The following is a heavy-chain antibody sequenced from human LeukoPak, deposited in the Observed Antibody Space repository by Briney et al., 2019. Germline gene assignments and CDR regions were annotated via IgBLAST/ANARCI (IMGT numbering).Heavy chain of an antibody. D-gene: IGHD3-22*01. V-gene: IGHV3-7*01. CDR1: GFTFSSYW. CDR3: AREIYYYDSSGYLA. Sequence: GGSLRLSCAASGFTFSSYWMSWVRQAPGKGLEWVANIKQDGSEKYYVDSVKGRFTISRDNAKNSLYLQMNSLRAEDTAVYYCAREIYYYDSSGYLAWGQGTLVTVSS. CDR2: IKQDGSEK. J-gene: IGHJ5*02.